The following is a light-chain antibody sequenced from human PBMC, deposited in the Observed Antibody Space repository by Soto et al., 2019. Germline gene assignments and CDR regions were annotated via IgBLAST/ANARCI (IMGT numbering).Light chain of an antibody. Sequence: QSVLTQPPSVSGAPGQRVTISRTGSSSNIGAIYDVHWYRQVPGTAPKLLIYGNINRPSGVPDRFSGSKSGTSASLAITGLQAEDEADYYCSSYTSSSTLFGTGTKVTVL. CDR1: SSNIGAIYD. CDR3: SSYTSSSTL. J-gene: IGLJ1*01. V-gene: IGLV1-40*01. CDR2: GNI.